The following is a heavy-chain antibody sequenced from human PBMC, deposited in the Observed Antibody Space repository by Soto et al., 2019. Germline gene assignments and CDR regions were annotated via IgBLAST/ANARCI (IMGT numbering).Heavy chain of an antibody. V-gene: IGHV3-53*04. CDR1: GFTVSSNY. Sequence: GGSLRLSCAASGFTVSSNYMSWVRHAPGKWLEWVSVICSGGSTYYADSVKGRFTISRHNSKNTLYLQMNSLRAEDTAVYYCARDNCRGGSCYPHYYYYMDVWGKGTTVTVSS. D-gene: IGHD2-15*01. CDR3: ARDNCRGGSCYPHYYYYMDV. J-gene: IGHJ6*03. CDR2: ICSGGST.